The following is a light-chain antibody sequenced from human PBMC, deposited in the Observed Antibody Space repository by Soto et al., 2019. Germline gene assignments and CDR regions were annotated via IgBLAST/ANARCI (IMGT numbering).Light chain of an antibody. J-gene: IGKJ1*01. V-gene: IGKV3-20*01. CDR1: QSVSSSF. CDR2: GAS. CDR3: QRFGSSPRWT. Sequence: EIVLTQSPGTLSLSPGERATLSCRASQSVSSSFLAWYQHKPGQAPRLLIYGASSRATGIPDRFSGSGSGPDFTLTISRLEPEDFAVYYCQRFGSSPRWTFGQGTKVEIK.